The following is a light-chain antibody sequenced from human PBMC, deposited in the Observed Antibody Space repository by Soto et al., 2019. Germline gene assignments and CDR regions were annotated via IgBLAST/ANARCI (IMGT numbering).Light chain of an antibody. Sequence: EIVMTQSPATLSVSPGGRATLSCRASQSVSSKLAWYHQKPGQTPRLLIYGASIRAAGIPARFTGSESGTEFTLTINSLQSEDFAVYYCQQYNNWPRTFGQGTKVDIK. CDR1: QSVSSK. V-gene: IGKV3-15*01. CDR2: GAS. CDR3: QQYNNWPRT. J-gene: IGKJ1*01.